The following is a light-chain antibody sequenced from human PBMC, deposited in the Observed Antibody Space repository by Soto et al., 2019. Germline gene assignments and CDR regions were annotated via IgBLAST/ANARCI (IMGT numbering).Light chain of an antibody. V-gene: IGLV2-23*01. CDR2: EGT. CDR3: YSYAGIGTYV. Sequence: QSALTQPASVSGSPGQSITISCTGTNSDVGTYNLVSWYQQHPGKAPKLMTYEGTKRPSGVSNRFSGSNSGNTASLTISGLQAEDEADYYCYSYAGIGTYVFGTGTELTVL. J-gene: IGLJ1*01. CDR1: NSDVGTYNL.